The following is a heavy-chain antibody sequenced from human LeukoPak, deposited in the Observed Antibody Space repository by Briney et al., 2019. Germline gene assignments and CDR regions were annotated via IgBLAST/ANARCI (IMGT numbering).Heavy chain of an antibody. V-gene: IGHV3-23*01. J-gene: IGHJ3*02. CDR2: ISGNGGST. CDR1: GFTSSSYA. CDR3: AREAAYYDSSGYPDAFDI. D-gene: IGHD3-22*01. Sequence: GGSLRLSCAASGFTSSSYAMTWVRQAPGKGLEWVSSISGNGGSTYYADSVKGRFTISRDNAKNSLYLQMNSLRAEDTAVYYCAREAAYYDSSGYPDAFDIWGQGTMVTVSS.